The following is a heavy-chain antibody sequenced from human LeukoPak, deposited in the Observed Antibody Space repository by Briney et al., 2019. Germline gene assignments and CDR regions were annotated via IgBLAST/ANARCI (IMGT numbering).Heavy chain of an antibody. CDR2: ISTSSYTI. CDR1: GFTFTDDY. Sequence: KPGGSLRLSCVASGFTFTDDYMTWIRQAPGKGLEWISYISTSSYTIYYADSVKGRFTISRDNAKNSLYLQMNSLRVEDTAVYYCARDRRSPYSAYDWGHLDYWGQGTLVTVSS. D-gene: IGHD5-12*01. J-gene: IGHJ4*02. V-gene: IGHV3-11*01. CDR3: ARDRRSPYSAYDWGHLDY.